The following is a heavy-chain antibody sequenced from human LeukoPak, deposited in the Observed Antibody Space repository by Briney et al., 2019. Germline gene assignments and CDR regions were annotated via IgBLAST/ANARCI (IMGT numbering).Heavy chain of an antibody. J-gene: IGHJ5*02. V-gene: IGHV3-64*01. CDR3: ARTEQWLATGGWYWFDP. CDR2: ISSNGGST. Sequence: GGSLRLSCEASGFTFSTYAMHWVRQAPGKGLEYVSSISSNGGSTYYANSVKGRFTISRGNSKNTLYLQMGSLRDEDMAVYYCARTEQWLATGGWYWFDPWGQGTLVTVSS. CDR1: GFTFSTYA. D-gene: IGHD6-19*01.